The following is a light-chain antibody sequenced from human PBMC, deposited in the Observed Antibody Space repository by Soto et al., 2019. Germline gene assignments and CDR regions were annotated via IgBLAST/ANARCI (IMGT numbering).Light chain of an antibody. CDR1: SANIGTNT. CDR2: KDT. CDR3: QSYDSSLSGSV. J-gene: IGLJ1*01. Sequence: QSVLTQPPSASGTPGQRVTISCSGSSANIGTNTVHWYQQLSRTAPKLLIYKDTQRPSGVPDRVSGSKSGTSASLAISGLQSEDEADYYCQSYDSSLSGSVFGTGTKVTVL. V-gene: IGLV1-44*01.